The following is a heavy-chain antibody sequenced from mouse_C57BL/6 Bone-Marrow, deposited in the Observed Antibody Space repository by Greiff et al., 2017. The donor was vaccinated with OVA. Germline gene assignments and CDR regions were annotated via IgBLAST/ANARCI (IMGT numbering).Heavy chain of an antibody. CDR1: GYSITSGYY. J-gene: IGHJ2*01. V-gene: IGHV3-6*01. D-gene: IGHD2-5*01. CDR3: ASGYSNYAYFDY. Sequence: VQLKESGPGLVKPSQSLSLTCSVTGYSITSGYYWNWIRQLPGNKLEWMGYISYDGSNNYNPSLKNRISITRDTSKNQFFLKLNSVTTEDTATYYCASGYSNYAYFDYWGQGTTLTVSS. CDR2: ISYDGSN.